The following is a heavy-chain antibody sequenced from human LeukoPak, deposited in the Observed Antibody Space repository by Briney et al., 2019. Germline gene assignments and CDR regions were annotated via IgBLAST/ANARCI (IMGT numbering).Heavy chain of an antibody. CDR1: GYSLTDFS. D-gene: IGHD3-22*01. CDR2: VDPEDDKT. Sequence: GASVKVSCKVSGYSLTDFSIHWVRQTPGKGLEWMGGVDPEDDKTIYAQNFQGRVTMTTDTSTSTAYMELRSLRSDDTAVYYCAREFYYYDSSGLAYWGQGTLVTVSS. CDR3: AREFYYYDSSGLAY. V-gene: IGHV1-24*01. J-gene: IGHJ4*02.